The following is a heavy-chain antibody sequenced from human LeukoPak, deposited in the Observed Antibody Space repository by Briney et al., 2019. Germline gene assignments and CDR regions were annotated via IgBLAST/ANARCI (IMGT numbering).Heavy chain of an antibody. CDR2: ISDTYGTT. D-gene: IGHD3-16*02. J-gene: IGHJ4*02. V-gene: IGHV3-23*01. CDR1: GFTFTNYA. CDR3: VRHDSFIPF. Sequence: SGGSLRLSCAASGFTFTNYAMTWVRQAPGKGLEWVSSISDTYGTTYYTDSVKGRCTISRDNSKNTVYLQLNNLRAEDTAIYFCVRHDSFIPFCGQGTLVTVSS.